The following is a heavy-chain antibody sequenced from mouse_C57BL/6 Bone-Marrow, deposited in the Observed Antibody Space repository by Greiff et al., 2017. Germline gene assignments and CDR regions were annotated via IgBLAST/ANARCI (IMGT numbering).Heavy chain of an antibody. J-gene: IGHJ1*03. D-gene: IGHD2-3*01. CDR3: ARDDGYYVWYFDV. CDR1: GYAFTNYL. CDR2: INPGSGGT. Sequence: QVQLQQSGAELVRPGTSVKVSCKASGYAFTNYLIEWVKQRPGQGLEWIGVINPGSGGTNYNEKFKGKATLTAANSSSTAYMQRSSLTSEYSAVYFCARDDGYYVWYFDVWGTGTTVTVSS. V-gene: IGHV1-54*01.